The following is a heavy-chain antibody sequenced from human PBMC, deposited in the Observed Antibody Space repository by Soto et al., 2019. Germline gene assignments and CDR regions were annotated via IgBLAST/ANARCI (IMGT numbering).Heavy chain of an antibody. CDR1: GGTFSSYA. CDR3: ARGDILTGYPDPTHYYDGMDV. Sequence: SVKVSCKASGGTFSSYAISWVRQAPGQGLEWMGGIIPIFGTANYAQKFQGRVTITADESTSTAYMELSSLRSEDTAVYYCARGDILTGYPDPTHYYDGMDVWAKGPRSPSP. J-gene: IGHJ6*02. CDR2: IIPIFGTA. D-gene: IGHD3-9*01. V-gene: IGHV1-69*13.